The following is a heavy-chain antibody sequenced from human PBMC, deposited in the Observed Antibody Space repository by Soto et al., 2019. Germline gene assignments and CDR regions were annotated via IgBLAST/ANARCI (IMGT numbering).Heavy chain of an antibody. Sequence: LRLSCAASGFTFSTYNMNWVRQAPGKGLEWVSSISSSTNYIQYADSVKGRFTISRDNAENSLYLQMNSLRAGDTAVYYCARTDDYGDYSFDYWGQGTLVTVSS. CDR3: ARTDDYGDYSFDY. J-gene: IGHJ4*02. D-gene: IGHD4-17*01. CDR1: GFTFSTYN. V-gene: IGHV3-21*01. CDR2: ISSSTNYI.